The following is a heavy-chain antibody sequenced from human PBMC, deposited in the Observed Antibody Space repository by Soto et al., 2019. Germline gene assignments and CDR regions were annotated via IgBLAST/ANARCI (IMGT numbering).Heavy chain of an antibody. CDR3: ARSEWENGYYDFWSGYYQGYYFDY. J-gene: IGHJ4*02. D-gene: IGHD3-3*01. CDR2: IYYSGST. CDR1: GGSISSGGYY. Sequence: PSETLSLTCTVSGGSISSGGYYWSWIRQHPGKGLEWIGYIYYSGSTYHNPSLKSRVTISVDTSKNQFSLKLSSVTAADTAVYYCARSEWENGYYDFWSGYYQGYYFDYWGQGTLVTVSS. V-gene: IGHV4-31*03.